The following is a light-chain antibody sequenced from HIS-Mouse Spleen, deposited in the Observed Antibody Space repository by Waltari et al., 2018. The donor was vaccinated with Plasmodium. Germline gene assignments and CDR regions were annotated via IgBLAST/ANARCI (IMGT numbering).Light chain of an antibody. CDR2: WAS. V-gene: IGKV4-1*01. Sequence: IVMTQSPDSLAVSLGERATIHCKSSPSVLYSSNNKNYLAWYQQKPGQPPKLLIYWASTRESGVPDRFSGSGSGTDFTLTISSLQAEDVAVYYCQQYYSTPLTFGGGTKVEIK. CDR1: PSVLYSSNNKNY. J-gene: IGKJ4*01. CDR3: QQYYSTPLT.